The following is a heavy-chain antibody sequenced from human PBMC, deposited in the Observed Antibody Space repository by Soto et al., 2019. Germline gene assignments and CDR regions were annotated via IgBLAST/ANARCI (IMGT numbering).Heavy chain of an antibody. J-gene: IGHJ6*02. Sequence: QVQLVQSGAEVKKPGSSVKVSCKASGGTFSSYAISWVRQAPGQGLEWMGGIIPIFGTANYAQKFQGRVTITADDPTSTAYMDLSTLRYDDTAVYYGASTPTPAPSRYYYCMDVWGQGTRVTV. CDR2: IIPIFGTA. CDR3: ASTPTPAPSRYYYCMDV. CDR1: GGTFSSYA. V-gene: IGHV1-69*01.